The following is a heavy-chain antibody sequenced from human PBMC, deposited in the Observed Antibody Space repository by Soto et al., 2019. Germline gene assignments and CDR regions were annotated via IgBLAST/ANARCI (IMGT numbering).Heavy chain of an antibody. D-gene: IGHD3-3*01. V-gene: IGHV1-2*02. CDR3: ARELESGDLGLDR. J-gene: IGHJ6*02. CDR2: VSPLSGGT. Sequence: QVRLVQSGPEVKTPGASVRVSCKSSGYTFGAYYIHWVRQAPGQGLEWMGWVSPLSGGTNIAQRFPGRLDLTNDASFNTVFMELSSLRSDDTALYFCARELESGDLGLDRWGQGTTVSVS. CDR1: GYTFGAYY.